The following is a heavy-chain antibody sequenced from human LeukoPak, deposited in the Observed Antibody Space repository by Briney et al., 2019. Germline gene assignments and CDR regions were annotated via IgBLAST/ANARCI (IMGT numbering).Heavy chain of an antibody. D-gene: IGHD5-12*01. CDR3: ARHRRGYDYALFDY. J-gene: IGHJ4*02. V-gene: IGHV4-59*08. CDR2: IYYSGST. Sequence: PSETLSLTCTVSGGSISSYYWSWIRQPPGKRLEGIGYIYYSGSTNYNPSLKSRVTISVDTSKNQFSLKLSSVTAADTAVYYCARHRRGYDYALFDYWGQGTLVTVSS. CDR1: GGSISSYY.